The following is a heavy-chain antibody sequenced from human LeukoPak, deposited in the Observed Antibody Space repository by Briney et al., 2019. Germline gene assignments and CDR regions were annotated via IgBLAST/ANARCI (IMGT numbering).Heavy chain of an antibody. CDR1: GNTFSNHG. CDR3: ARGAVATEYYYMDV. V-gene: IGHV1-18*01. J-gene: IGHJ6*03. CDR2: ISGYNGNT. Sequence: ASVKVSCKASGNTFSNHGINWVRQAPGQGLEWMGWISGYNGNTKYVQKFQGRVTMTTDTFTSTAYMELGSLRSDDTAVYYCARGAVATEYYYMDVWGKGTTVTVSS. D-gene: IGHD5-12*01.